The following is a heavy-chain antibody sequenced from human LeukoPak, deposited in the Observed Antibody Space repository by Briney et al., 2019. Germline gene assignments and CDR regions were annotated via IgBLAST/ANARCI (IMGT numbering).Heavy chain of an antibody. CDR3: AKPFGFLEWLYGGYFDS. CDR2: ISYDGSNK. CDR1: GFTFSSYG. J-gene: IGHJ4*02. V-gene: IGHV3-30*18. D-gene: IGHD3-3*01. Sequence: HSGRSLRLSCAASGFTFSSYGMHWVRQAPGKGLEWVAVISYDGSNKYYADSVKGRFTISRDNSKNTLYLQMNSLRAEDTAVYYCAKPFGFLEWLYGGYFDSWGQGTLVTVSS.